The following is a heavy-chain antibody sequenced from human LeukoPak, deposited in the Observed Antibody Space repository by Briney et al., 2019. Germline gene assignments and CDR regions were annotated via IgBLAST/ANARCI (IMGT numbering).Heavy chain of an antibody. D-gene: IGHD6-19*01. CDR3: ARDSEQWLPVDDAFDI. J-gene: IGHJ3*02. CDR2: ISSSGSTI. V-gene: IGHV3-11*04. CDR1: GFTFSDYY. Sequence: GGSLRLSCAASGFTFSDYYMSWIRQAPGEGLEWVSYISSSGSTIYYADSVKGRFTISRDNAKNSLYLQMNSLRAEDTAVYYCARDSEQWLPVDDAFDIWGRGTMVTVSS.